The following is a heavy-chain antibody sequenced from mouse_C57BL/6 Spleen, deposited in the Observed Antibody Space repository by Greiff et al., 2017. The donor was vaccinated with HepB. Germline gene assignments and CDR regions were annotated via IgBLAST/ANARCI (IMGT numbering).Heavy chain of an antibody. V-gene: IGHV5-16*01. D-gene: IGHD2-12*01. Sequence: EVQVVESEGGLVQSGCSTKLSCTASGYTFSDFYMAWVRQVPEKGLEWVANINYDGSSTYYLDSLKSCFIISRDNAKNILYMQMSSLKSEDTATYYCARVCTTIVEYYIGYWGQGTTLTVSS. J-gene: IGHJ2*01. CDR1: GYTFSDFY. CDR2: INYDGSST. CDR3: ARVCTTIVEYYIGY.